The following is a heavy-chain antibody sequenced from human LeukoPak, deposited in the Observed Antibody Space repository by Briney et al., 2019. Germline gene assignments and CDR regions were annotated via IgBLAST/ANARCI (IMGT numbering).Heavy chain of an antibody. V-gene: IGHV1-46*01. Sequence: GASVKASCKASGYTFTNYYIHWVRQAPGQGLEWMGIINPSGGSTDYAQKFQGRVTVTRDTSTSTVYMELSSLRSDDTAVYYCARPLAPVMLNAFDIWGQGTMVTVSS. J-gene: IGHJ3*02. CDR2: INPSGGST. D-gene: IGHD2-8*01. CDR1: GYTFTNYY. CDR3: ARPLAPVMLNAFDI.